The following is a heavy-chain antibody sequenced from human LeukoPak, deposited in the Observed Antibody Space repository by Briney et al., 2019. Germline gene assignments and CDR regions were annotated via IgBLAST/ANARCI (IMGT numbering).Heavy chain of an antibody. Sequence: GGSLRLSCAASGFTFSDYYMSWIRQAPGKGLEWVSYISSSGSTIYYADSVKGRFTISRDNAKNSLYLQMNSLRAEDTAVYYCASQFGDGSGSSPFDYWGQGTLVTVSS. J-gene: IGHJ4*02. V-gene: IGHV3-11*04. CDR3: ASQFGDGSGSSPFDY. CDR1: GFTFSDYY. D-gene: IGHD3-10*01. CDR2: ISSSGSTI.